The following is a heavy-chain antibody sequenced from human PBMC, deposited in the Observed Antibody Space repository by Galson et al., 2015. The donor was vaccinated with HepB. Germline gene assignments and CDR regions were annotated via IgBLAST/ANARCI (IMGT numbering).Heavy chain of an antibody. J-gene: IGHJ5*01. D-gene: IGHD5-18*01. Sequence: SLRLSCAASGLAFDSHALGWVRQAPGRGLEWISGISGHGDSTFYAASVTGRFPVSRDHSNNTLYLQMNSLGAEDAGLYFCAKGYGLSDSWAQGILVTVSS. CDR1: GLAFDSHA. CDR3: AKGYGLSDS. V-gene: IGHV3-23*01. CDR2: ISGHGDST.